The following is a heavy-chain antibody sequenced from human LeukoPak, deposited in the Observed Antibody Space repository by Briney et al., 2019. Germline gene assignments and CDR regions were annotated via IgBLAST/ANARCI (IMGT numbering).Heavy chain of an antibody. CDR2: INPNSGDT. D-gene: IGHD6-19*01. J-gene: IGHJ4*02. CDR3: AIVGSSGWYVHPTLDY. CDR1: GYTFTGYY. Sequence: ASVKVSCKASGYTFTGYYMHWVRQAPGQGLEWMGWINPNSGDTNYAQKFQGRVTVTRDTSISTAYMELSRLRSDDTAVYYCAIVGSSGWYVHPTLDYWGQGTLVTVSS. V-gene: IGHV1-2*02.